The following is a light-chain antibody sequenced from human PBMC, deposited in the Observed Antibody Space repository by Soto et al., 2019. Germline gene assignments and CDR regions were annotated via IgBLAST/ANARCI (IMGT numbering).Light chain of an antibody. J-gene: IGLJ1*01. Sequence: QSALTQPASVSGSPGQSITISCTGTSNDVGGYNYVSWFQQHPGKAPKLLIFEVSNRPSGVSNRFSGSKSGNTASLTISGLQAEDEADYYCSSFTSTSTFVFGTGTKV. V-gene: IGLV2-14*01. CDR2: EVS. CDR1: SNDVGGYNY. CDR3: SSFTSTSTFV.